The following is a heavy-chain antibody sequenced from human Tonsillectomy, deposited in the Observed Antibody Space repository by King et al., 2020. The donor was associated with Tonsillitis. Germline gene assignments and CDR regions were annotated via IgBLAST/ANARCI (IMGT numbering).Heavy chain of an antibody. J-gene: IGHJ4*02. D-gene: IGHD3-22*01. CDR3: ARDSSLYYYDSSGYYMGY. V-gene: IGHV1-46*03. CDR1: GYTFTSYY. Sequence: QLVQSGAEVKKPGASVKVSCKASGYTFTSYYMNWVRQAPGQGIEWMGIINPSGGSTSYAQKFQGRVTMPRDTSTSTVYMELRSLRSEDTAVYYCARDSSLYYYDSSGYYMGYWGQGTLVTVSS. CDR2: INPSGGST.